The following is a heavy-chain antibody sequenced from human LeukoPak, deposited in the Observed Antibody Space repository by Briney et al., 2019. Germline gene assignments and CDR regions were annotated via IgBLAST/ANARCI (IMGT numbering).Heavy chain of an antibody. V-gene: IGHV3-7*04. J-gene: IGHJ4*02. Sequence: PGGSLRLSCAASGFTFSSYWMSWARQAPGKGLEWVANMKQDGSAKNYVDSVKGRFTISRDNAKNSLYLQMNSLSTEDTAVYYCARGGSCPDYWGQGTLVTVSS. CDR2: MKQDGSAK. D-gene: IGHD1-26*01. CDR1: GFTFSSYW. CDR3: ARGGSCPDY.